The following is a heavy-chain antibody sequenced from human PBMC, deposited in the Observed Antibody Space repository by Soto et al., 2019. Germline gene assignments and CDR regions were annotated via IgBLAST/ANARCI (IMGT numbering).Heavy chain of an antibody. CDR1: GGTFSSYT. V-gene: IGHV1-69*06. Sequence: SVKVSCKASGGTFSSYTISWGRQAPGQGLEWMGGIIPMFGTTRYAQRFQGGVTITADKSTNTAYMELSSLRSEDTAVYYCARGGDGYNQAYKFYFDSWGQGTLVTV. J-gene: IGHJ4*02. CDR3: ARGGDGYNQAYKFYFDS. D-gene: IGHD5-12*01. CDR2: IIPMFGTT.